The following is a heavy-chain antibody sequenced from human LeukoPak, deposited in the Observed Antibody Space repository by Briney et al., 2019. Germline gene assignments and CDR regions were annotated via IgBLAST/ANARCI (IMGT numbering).Heavy chain of an antibody. V-gene: IGHV4-34*01. Sequence: SETLSLTCAVYGGSFSGYYWSWIRQPPGKGLEWIGEINHSGSTNCNPSLKSRVTISVDTSKNQFSLKLSSVSAADTAVYYCAKTDCSSTSCNGMDVWGQGTTVTVSS. CDR2: INHSGST. CDR3: AKTDCSSTSCNGMDV. CDR1: GGSFSGYY. J-gene: IGHJ6*02. D-gene: IGHD2-2*01.